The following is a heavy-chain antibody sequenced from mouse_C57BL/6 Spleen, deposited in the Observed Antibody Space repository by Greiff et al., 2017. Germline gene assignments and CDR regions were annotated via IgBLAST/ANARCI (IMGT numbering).Heavy chain of an antibody. V-gene: IGHV1-64*01. Sequence: QVQLQQPGAELVKPGASVKLSCKASGYTFTSYWMHWVKQRPGQGLEWIGMIHPNSGSTNYNEKFKSKATLTVDESSSTAYMQLSSLTSEDSAVYYCAGITTVPRAYFDVWGTGTTVTVSS. J-gene: IGHJ1*03. CDR2: IHPNSGST. CDR1: GYTFTSYW. D-gene: IGHD1-1*01. CDR3: AGITTVPRAYFDV.